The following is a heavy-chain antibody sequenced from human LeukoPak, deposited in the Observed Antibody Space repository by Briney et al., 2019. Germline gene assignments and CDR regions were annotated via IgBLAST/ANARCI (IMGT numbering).Heavy chain of an antibody. V-gene: IGHV3-7*01. CDR1: GFTFSNYW. J-gene: IGHJ4*02. CDR2: MEQDGSEQ. D-gene: IGHD2-15*01. CDR3: GTDSPYDY. Sequence: GGSLRLSCVASGFTFSNYWMSWVRQAPGKGLEWVANMEQDGSEQYYVDSVKGRFTVSRYNAKNSLHLQMNSLRAEDTAVYYCGTDSPYDYWGQGTLVTVSS.